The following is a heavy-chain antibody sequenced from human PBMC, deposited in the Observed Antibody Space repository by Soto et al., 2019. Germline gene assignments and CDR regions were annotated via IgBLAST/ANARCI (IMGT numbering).Heavy chain of an antibody. V-gene: IGHV1-18*01. D-gene: IGHD3-16*01. CDR3: ARDLGGGEDI. CDR2: FSPYQGNT. CDR1: AFTADSHG. J-gene: IGHJ3*02. Sequence: ASVKVSCKASAFTADSHGISWVRQAPGQGLEWMGWFSPYQGNTKYAQNVQGRVTMTIDRSTTTAYMELTSLRSDDTAMYYCARDLGGGEDIWGQGTMVTVS.